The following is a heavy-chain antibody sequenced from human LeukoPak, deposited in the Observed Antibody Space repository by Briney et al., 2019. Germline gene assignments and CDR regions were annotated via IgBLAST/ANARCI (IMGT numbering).Heavy chain of an antibody. CDR1: GGTFSSYA. Sequence: GASVKVSCKASGGTFSSYAISWVRQAPGQGLEWMGGIIPIFGTANYAQKFQGRVTITADESTSTAYMELSSLRSEDTAVYYCARVKRSSSWTRTNHNWFDPWGQGTLVTVSS. CDR3: ARVKRSSSWTRTNHNWFDP. CDR2: IIPIFGTA. D-gene: IGHD6-13*01. J-gene: IGHJ5*02. V-gene: IGHV1-69*13.